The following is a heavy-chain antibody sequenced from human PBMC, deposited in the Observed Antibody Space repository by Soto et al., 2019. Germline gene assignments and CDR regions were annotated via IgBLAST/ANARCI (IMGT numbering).Heavy chain of an antibody. CDR3: AKGSGYSSSWSSRHYYFDY. D-gene: IGHD6-13*01. CDR2: ISGSGGST. CDR1: GFTFSSYA. V-gene: IGHV3-23*01. J-gene: IGHJ4*02. Sequence: GSLRLSCAASGFTFSSYAMSWVRQAPGKGLEWVSAISGSGGSTYYADSVKGRFTISRDNSKNTLYLQMNSLRAEDTAVYYCAKGSGYSSSWSSRHYYFDYWGQGTLVTVSS.